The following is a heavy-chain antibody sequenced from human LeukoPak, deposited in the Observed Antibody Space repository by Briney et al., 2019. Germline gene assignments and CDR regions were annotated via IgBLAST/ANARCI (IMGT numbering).Heavy chain of an antibody. V-gene: IGHV3-7*01. CDR3: ARDKIVGATYLDH. CDR2: IKQDGSEK. D-gene: IGHD1-26*01. CDR1: GFTFSSHW. Sequence: GGSLRLSCAASGFTFSSHWMSWVRQAPGKGLEWVANIKQDGSEKYYVDSVKGRFTISRDNAEKSLFLQMNSLRAEDTAVYYCARDKIVGATYLDHWGQGTLVTVSS. J-gene: IGHJ4*02.